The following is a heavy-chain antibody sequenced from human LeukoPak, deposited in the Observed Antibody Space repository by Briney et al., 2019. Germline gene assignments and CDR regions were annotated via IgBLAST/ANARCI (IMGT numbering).Heavy chain of an antibody. CDR1: GGSISSGGYS. Sequence: SQTLSLTCAVSGGSISSGGYSWSWIRQPPGKGLEWIGYIYHSGSTYYNPSLKSRVTISVDRSKNQFSLKLSSVTAADTAVYYCARGLNIVVVPAAVRNWFDPWGQGTLVTVSS. D-gene: IGHD2-2*01. J-gene: IGHJ5*02. V-gene: IGHV4-30-2*01. CDR2: IYHSGST. CDR3: ARGLNIVVVPAAVRNWFDP.